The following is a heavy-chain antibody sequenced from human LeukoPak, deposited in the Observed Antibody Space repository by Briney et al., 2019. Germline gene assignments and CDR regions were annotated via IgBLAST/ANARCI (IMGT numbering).Heavy chain of an antibody. Sequence: GASVKVSCKAFVYNFADYYMHWVRQAPGQGLEWMGWINSDTGDTNYAQRFQGRVTMTRDTSIRTAYMDLSRLTSDDTAVYYCVRDATDSGARGYKYWGQGTLITVSS. D-gene: IGHD5-12*01. CDR1: VYNFADYY. CDR2: INSDTGDT. CDR3: VRDATDSGARGYKY. V-gene: IGHV1-2*02. J-gene: IGHJ4*02.